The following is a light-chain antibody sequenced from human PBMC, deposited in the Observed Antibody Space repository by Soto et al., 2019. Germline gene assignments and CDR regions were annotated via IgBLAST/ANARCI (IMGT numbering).Light chain of an antibody. J-gene: IGKJ2*01. V-gene: IGKV4-1*01. Sequence: DIVMTQSPDSLAVSLGERATINSRSSHGVLARSNNKNYLAWYQQKPGQPPKLLIYWASTRQSGVPDRFSGSGSGTDFTLTISSLQAEDVAVYYCQQYYSTVYTFGQGTKLEIK. CDR2: WAS. CDR1: HGVLARSNNKNY. CDR3: QQYYSTVYT.